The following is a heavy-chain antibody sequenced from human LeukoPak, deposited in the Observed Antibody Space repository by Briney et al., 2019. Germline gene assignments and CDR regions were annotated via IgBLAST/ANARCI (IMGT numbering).Heavy chain of an antibody. D-gene: IGHD3-16*01. CDR1: GFTFNDFA. CDR3: AKEGVWGSSDY. J-gene: IGHJ4*02. V-gene: IGHV3-23*01. Sequence: PGGSLRLSCAASGFTFNDFAMTWVRQAPGKGLEWVSTIADAGTYYADSVKGRFIISRDNSKNTLFLQMNSLRAEDTAVYYCAKEGVWGSSDYWGQGTLVTVSS. CDR2: IADAGT.